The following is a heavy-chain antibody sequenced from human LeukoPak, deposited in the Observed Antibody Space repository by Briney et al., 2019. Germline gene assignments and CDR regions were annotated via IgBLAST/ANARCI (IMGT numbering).Heavy chain of an antibody. CDR2: ISGSGGRT. J-gene: IGHJ4*02. Sequence: GGSLRLSCAASGFPFAPFWMTWVRQAPGKGLEWVSAISGSGGRTYYADSVKGRFTISRDNSKNTLYLQMNSLRAEDTAVYYCAKANWRPLYYFDYWGQGTLVTVSS. CDR1: GFPFAPFW. D-gene: IGHD7-27*01. CDR3: AKANWRPLYYFDY. V-gene: IGHV3-23*01.